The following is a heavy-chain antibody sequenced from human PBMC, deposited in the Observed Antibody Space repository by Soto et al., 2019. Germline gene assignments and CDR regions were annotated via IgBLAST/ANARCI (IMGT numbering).Heavy chain of an antibody. V-gene: IGHV4-39*01. D-gene: IGHD3-3*01. CDR2: IYYSGST. J-gene: IGHJ5*02. CDR3: ASSITIFGVVIRGWFDP. CDR1: GGSISSSSYY. Sequence: QLQLQESGPGLVKPSETLSLTCTVSGGSISSSSYYWGWIRQPPGKGLEWIGSIYYSGSTYYNPSLKSRVPMSVDTSKNRFSLKLSSVTAADTAVYYCASSITIFGVVIRGWFDPLGQGTLVTVSS.